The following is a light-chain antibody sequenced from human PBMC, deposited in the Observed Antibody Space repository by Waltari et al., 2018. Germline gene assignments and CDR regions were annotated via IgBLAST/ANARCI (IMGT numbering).Light chain of an antibody. CDR2: DVS. CDR3: SSYTSSITWV. CDR1: SSDVGSYNY. V-gene: IGLV2-14*01. Sequence: QSALTQPASVSGSPGQSITISCNGTSSDVGSYNYVSRYQQDPGKAPKLMIYDVSNLPSGISNRFSGSKSCNTASLTISGLQPADEADYYCSSYTSSITWVFGGGTKLTVL. J-gene: IGLJ3*02.